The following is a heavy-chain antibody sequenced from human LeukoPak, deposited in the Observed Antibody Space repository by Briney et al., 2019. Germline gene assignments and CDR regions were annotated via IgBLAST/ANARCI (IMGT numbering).Heavy chain of an antibody. CDR3: ARVTTVTTSPWSWGPKKIGQEVNWFDP. Sequence: ASVKVSCKTSGYTFTDYGIPWVRQAPGQGLEWVGWIRNDNGNREYAQKIQGRVSMTRDTSTSTAYMELRSLISDDTAVYYCARVTTVTTSPWSWGPKKIGQEVNWFDPWGQGTLVTASS. V-gene: IGHV1-18*01. CDR1: GYTFTDYG. J-gene: IGHJ5*02. CDR2: IRNDNGNR. D-gene: IGHD4-17*01.